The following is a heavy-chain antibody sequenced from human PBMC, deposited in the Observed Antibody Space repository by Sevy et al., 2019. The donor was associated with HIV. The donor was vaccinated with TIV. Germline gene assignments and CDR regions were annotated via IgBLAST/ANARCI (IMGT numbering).Heavy chain of an antibody. J-gene: IGHJ4*02. CDR3: AGDRGDQYGEVEDYFDY. CDR2: ISSSGSTI. Sequence: GGSLRLSCAASGFTFSDYYMSWIRQAPGKGLEWVSYISSSGSTIYYADSVKGRFTISRGNAKNSLYLQMNSLRAEDTAVYYCAGDRGDQYGEVEDYFDYWGQGTLVTVSS. D-gene: IGHD3-10*01. CDR1: GFTFSDYY. V-gene: IGHV3-11*01.